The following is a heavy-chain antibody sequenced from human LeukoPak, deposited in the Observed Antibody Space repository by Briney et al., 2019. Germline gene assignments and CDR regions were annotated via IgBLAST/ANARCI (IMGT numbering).Heavy chain of an antibody. CDR1: GGSISSSNW. D-gene: IGHD4-17*01. CDR2: IYHSGST. V-gene: IGHV4-4*02. CDR3: AREPRYRDYGFDY. Sequence: SETLSLTCAVSGGSISSSNWWSWVRQPPGKGLEWIGEIYHSGSTNYNPSLKSRVTISVDKSKNQFSLKLSSVTAADTAVYYCAREPRYRDYGFDYWGQGTLVTVSS. J-gene: IGHJ4*02.